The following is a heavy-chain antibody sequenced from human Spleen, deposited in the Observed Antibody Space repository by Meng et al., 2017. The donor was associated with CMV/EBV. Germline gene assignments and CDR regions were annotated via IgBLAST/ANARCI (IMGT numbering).Heavy chain of an antibody. CDR1: GFTFSDYY. J-gene: IGHJ4*02. CDR2: ISSSGSTI. V-gene: IGHV3-11*04. CDR3: ARDPGNYDFWSGYFDY. Sequence: GESLKISCAASGFTFSDYYMSWIRQAPGKGLEWVSYISSSGSTIYYADSVKGRFTISRDNAKNSLYLQMNSLRAEDTAVYYCARDPGNYDFWSGYFDYWGQGTLVTVSS. D-gene: IGHD3-3*01.